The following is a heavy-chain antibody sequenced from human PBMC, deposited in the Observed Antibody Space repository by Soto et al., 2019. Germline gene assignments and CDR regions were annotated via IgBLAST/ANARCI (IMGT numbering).Heavy chain of an antibody. CDR3: AQDKPFAKNYYMDV. CDR1: GFTFSSYA. J-gene: IGHJ6*03. Sequence: GGSLRLSCAASGFTFSSYAMSWVRQAPGKGLEWVSAISGSGGSTYYADSVKGRFTTSRDNSKNTLYLQMNSPRAEDTAVYYCAQDKPFAKNYYMDVWGKGTTVTVSS. V-gene: IGHV3-23*01. D-gene: IGHD3-3*01. CDR2: ISGSGGST.